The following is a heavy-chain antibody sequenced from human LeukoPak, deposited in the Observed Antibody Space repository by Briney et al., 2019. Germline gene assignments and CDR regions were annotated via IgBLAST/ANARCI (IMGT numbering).Heavy chain of an antibody. CDR2: INTDGSST. D-gene: IGHD1-26*01. J-gene: IGHJ4*02. CDR3: AREGGVEEWELLGA. V-gene: IGHV3-74*01. Sequence: GGSLRLSCAASGFTFSSYWMHWVRQAPGKGLVWVSRINTDGSSTSYADSVKGRFTISRGNAKNTLYLQMNSLRAEDTAVYYCAREGGVEEWELLGAWGQGTLVTVSS. CDR1: GFTFSSYW.